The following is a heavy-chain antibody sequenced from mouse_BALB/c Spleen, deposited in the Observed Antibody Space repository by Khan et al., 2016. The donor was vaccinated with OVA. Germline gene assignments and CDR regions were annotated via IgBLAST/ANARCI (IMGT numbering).Heavy chain of an antibody. CDR1: GYSFTGYF. J-gene: IGHJ2*01. Sequence: VQLQQSGPELVKPGASVKISCKASGYSFTGYFMNWVMQSHGKRLEWIGRINPHIGETFYNQKFKDKATLTVDESSSTAHMELRSLASEDSACYYCARKNGSDFDYWGQGTTLTVSS. CDR3: ARKNGSDFDY. V-gene: IGHV1-20*02. CDR2: INPHIGET. D-gene: IGHD1-1*01.